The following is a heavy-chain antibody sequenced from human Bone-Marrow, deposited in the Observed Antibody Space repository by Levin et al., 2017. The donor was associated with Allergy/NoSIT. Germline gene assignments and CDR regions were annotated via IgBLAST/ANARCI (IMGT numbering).Heavy chain of an antibody. Sequence: GGSLRLSCVVSGFTVSNNYMNWVRQAPGRGLDWVSLIYSTGVTKYADSVKGRFTISRDSSKNTLYLQMDRLRVEDTGVYYCARDGPAKPWAWGQGTKVTVSS. CDR1: GFTVSNNY. V-gene: IGHV3-53*01. D-gene: IGHD3/OR15-3a*01. J-gene: IGHJ3*01. CDR2: IYSTGVT. CDR3: ARDGPAKPWA.